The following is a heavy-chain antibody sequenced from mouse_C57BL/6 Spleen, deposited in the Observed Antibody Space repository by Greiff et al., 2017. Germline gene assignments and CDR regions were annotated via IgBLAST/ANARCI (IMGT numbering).Heavy chain of an antibody. J-gene: IGHJ4*01. D-gene: IGHD2-3*01. V-gene: IGHV1-50*01. CDR3: ARRYDGYYGYAMDY. CDR2: IDPSDSYT. Sequence: VQLQQPGAELVKPGASVKLSCKASGYTFTSYWMQWVKQRPGQGLEWIGEIDPSDSYTNCNQKFKGKATLTVDTSSSTAYMQLSSLTSEDSAVYYCARRYDGYYGYAMDYWGQGTSVTVSS. CDR1: GYTFTSYW.